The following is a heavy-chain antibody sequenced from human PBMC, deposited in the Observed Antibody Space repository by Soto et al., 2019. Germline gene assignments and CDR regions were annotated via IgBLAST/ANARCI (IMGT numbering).Heavy chain of an antibody. D-gene: IGHD3-22*01. CDR2: IYCSGNT. Sequence: SETLSLPCTVSGGPIRSYCWSWIRQPPGKGLTWILYIYCSGNTDYNPSLKILVTISVDTSKNQFSLKLSSVTTADTAVYYCARGGGTYYYEGSGHSHHAMHXLGQGTTLAASX. CDR1: GGPIRSYC. CDR3: ARGGGTYYYEGSGHSHHAMHX. V-gene: IGHV4-59*01. J-gene: IGHJ6*01.